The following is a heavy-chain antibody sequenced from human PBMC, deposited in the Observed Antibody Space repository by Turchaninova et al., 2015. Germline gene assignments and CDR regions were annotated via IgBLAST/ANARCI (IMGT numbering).Heavy chain of an antibody. CDR2: FYYHGST. CDR3: ASGSRGYSYG. D-gene: IGHD5-18*01. J-gene: IGHJ4*02. CDR1: GGSINSSRYY. V-gene: IGHV4-39*07. Sequence: QLQLQESGPGLVKPSETLSLICTVSGGSINSSRYYWGWIRQPPGKGLVGIGTFYYHGSTYYNPSLKSRVTSSVDPSKNHFSLRLSSLTAADTAGYYGASGSRGYSYGWGQGTLVTVSS.